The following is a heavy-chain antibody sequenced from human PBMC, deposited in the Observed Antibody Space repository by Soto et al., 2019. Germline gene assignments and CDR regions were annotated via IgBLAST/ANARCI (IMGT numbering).Heavy chain of an antibody. CDR1: GFTFSSYG. J-gene: IGHJ6*02. CDR2: ISYDGSNK. Sequence: LRLSCAASGFTFSSYGMHWVRQAPGKGLEWVAVISYDGSNKYYADSVKGRFTISRDNSKNTLYLQMNSLRAEDTAVYYCAEPLAAPSTYYYYGMDVWGQGTTVTVSS. CDR3: AEPLAAPSTYYYYGMDV. D-gene: IGHD6-13*01. V-gene: IGHV3-30*18.